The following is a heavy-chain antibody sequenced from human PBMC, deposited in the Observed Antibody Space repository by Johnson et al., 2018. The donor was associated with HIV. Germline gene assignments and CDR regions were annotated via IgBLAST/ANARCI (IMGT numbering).Heavy chain of an antibody. D-gene: IGHD6-6*01. J-gene: IGHJ3*02. CDR2: IRYDGSNK. CDR3: ARALSIAAEEDI. V-gene: IGHV3-30*02. CDR1: GFTFSSYG. Sequence: QVQLVESGGGLVQPGGSLRLSCAASGFTFSSYGMHWVRQAPGKGLEWVAFIRYDGSNKYYADSVKGRFTISRDNSKNTLYLQMNSLRAEETAGYYCARALSIAAEEDIWGQGTMVTVSS.